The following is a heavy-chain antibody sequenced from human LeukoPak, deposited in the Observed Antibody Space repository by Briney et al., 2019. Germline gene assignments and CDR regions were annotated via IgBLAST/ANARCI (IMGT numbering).Heavy chain of an antibody. V-gene: IGHV4-39*02. CDR3: AREVQSGSPD. Sequence: PSETLSLTCTVSGGSISSSSYYWGWIRQPPGKGLEWIGTLSSSGSTYYNPSLKSRVTISVDTSKNQFSLKLSSVTAADTAVYYCAREVQSGSPDWGQGTLVTVSS. CDR1: GGSISSSSYY. CDR2: LSSSGST. J-gene: IGHJ4*02. D-gene: IGHD1-26*01.